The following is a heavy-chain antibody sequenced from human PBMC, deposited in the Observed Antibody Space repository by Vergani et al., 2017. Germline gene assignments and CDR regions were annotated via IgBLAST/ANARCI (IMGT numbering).Heavy chain of an antibody. J-gene: IGHJ4*02. Sequence: VPLVQSGAEGKKTGCSGEVSLKGSGGTLRSYALSWVRQAPGQGLEWMGGIIPIFGTANYAQKFQGRVTITADESTSTAYMELSSLRSEDTAVYYCARSGNWNFDYWGQGTLVTVSS. CDR2: IIPIFGTA. V-gene: IGHV1-69*12. CDR1: GGTLRSYA. D-gene: IGHD1-1*01. CDR3: ARSGNWNFDY.